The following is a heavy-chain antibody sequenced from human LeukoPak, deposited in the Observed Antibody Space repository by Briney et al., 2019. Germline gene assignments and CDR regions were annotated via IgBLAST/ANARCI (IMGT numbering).Heavy chain of an antibody. CDR1: GFTFSDYY. J-gene: IGHJ5*02. V-gene: IGHV3-11*01. CDR2: ISSSGSTI. CDR3: ARDPSVVVGATLNWFDP. Sequence: GGSLRPSCAASGFTFSDYYMSWIRQAPGKGLEWVSYISSSGSTIYYADSVKGRFTISRDNAKNSLYLQMNSLRAEDTAVYYCARDPSVVVGATLNWFDPWGQGTLVTVSS. D-gene: IGHD1-26*01.